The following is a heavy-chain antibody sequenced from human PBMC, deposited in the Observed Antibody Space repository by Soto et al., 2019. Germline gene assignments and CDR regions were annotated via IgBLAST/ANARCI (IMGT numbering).Heavy chain of an antibody. V-gene: IGHV1-2*04. CDR1: GYTFTGYY. CDR2: INPNSGGT. J-gene: IGHJ6*03. Sequence: ASVKVSCKASGYTFTGYYMHWVRQAPGQGLEWMGWINPNSGGTNYAQKVQGWVTMTRDTSISTAYMELSRLRSDDTAVYYCARDRGSSSALRVYYYMDVRGKGTTVTVSS. CDR3: ARDRGSSSALRVYYYMDV. D-gene: IGHD6-13*01.